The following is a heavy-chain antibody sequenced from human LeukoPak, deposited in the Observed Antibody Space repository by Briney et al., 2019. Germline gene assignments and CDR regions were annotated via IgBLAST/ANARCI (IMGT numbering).Heavy chain of an antibody. CDR1: GGSISSYY. V-gene: IGHV4-59*01. J-gene: IGHJ4*02. CDR3: ARVCYDSSCDY. Sequence: SETLSLTCTVSGGSISSYYWSWIRQPPGKGLVWIGYIYYSGSTNYNPSLKSRVTISVDTSKNQFSLKLSSVTAADTAVYYCARVCYDSSCDYWGQGTLVTVSS. CDR2: IYYSGST. D-gene: IGHD3-22*01.